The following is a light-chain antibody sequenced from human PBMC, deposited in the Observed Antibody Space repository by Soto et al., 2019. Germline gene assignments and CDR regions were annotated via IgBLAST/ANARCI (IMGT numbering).Light chain of an antibody. J-gene: IGKJ1*01. Sequence: DIQMTQSPSTLSASVGDRVIITCRASQSISSWLAWYQQKPGKAPDLLIYRASTLKTGIPSRFSGSGSGTELLLTISSLQPDDFATYYCQQYDRASWTFGPGTKVEIK. CDR2: RAS. CDR3: QQYDRASWT. V-gene: IGKV1-5*03. CDR1: QSISSW.